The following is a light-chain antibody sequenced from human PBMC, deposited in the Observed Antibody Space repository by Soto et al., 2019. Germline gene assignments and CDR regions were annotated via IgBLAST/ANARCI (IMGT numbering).Light chain of an antibody. CDR3: AAWDDSLSGPV. CDR2: RNN. J-gene: IGLJ2*01. CDR1: SSNIGNNN. V-gene: IGLV1-47*01. Sequence: QSVLTQPPSASGTPGQRVTISCSGSSSNIGNNNVYWYQQLPGTAPKLLIYRNNQRPSGVPDRFSGSKSGTSASLAISGLRSDDETDYYCAAWDDSLSGPVFGGGTKLT.